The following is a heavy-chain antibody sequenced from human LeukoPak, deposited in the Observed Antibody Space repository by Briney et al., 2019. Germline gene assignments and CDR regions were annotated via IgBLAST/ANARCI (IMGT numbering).Heavy chain of an antibody. CDR2: INHSGST. CDR3: ARSIAVAGTRWFDP. V-gene: IGHV4-34*01. Sequence: SETLSLTCAVYGGSFSGYYWGWIRQPPGKGLEWIGEINHSGSTNYNPSLKSRVTISVDTSKNQFSLKLSSVTAADTAVYYCARSIAVAGTRWFDPWGQGTLVTVSS. CDR1: GGSFSGYY. J-gene: IGHJ5*02. D-gene: IGHD6-19*01.